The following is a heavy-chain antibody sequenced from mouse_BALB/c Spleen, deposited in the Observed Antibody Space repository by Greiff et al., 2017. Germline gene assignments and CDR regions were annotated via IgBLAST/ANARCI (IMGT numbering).Heavy chain of an antibody. CDR2: FSSGGST. Sequence: EVKLMESGGGLVKPGGSLKLSCAASVFTFSSSAMSGVRQTPEKRLEWVASFSSGGSTYYPDSVKGRCTISRDTARNSLYLQMSRLRSEDTAMYYCARGRWEVGPFAYWGQGTLVTVSA. V-gene: IGHV5-6-5*01. CDR3: ARGRWEVGPFAY. J-gene: IGHJ3*01. CDR1: VFTFSSSA. D-gene: IGHD1-3*01.